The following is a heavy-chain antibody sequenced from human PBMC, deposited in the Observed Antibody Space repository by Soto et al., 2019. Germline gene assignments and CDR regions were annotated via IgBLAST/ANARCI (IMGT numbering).Heavy chain of an antibody. J-gene: IGHJ6*02. V-gene: IGHV1-18*04. D-gene: IGHD3-10*01. CDR2: ISGYNGNT. CDR1: GYTFTSYG. CDR3: ARAGKDYYGSGSPYYSGMDV. Sequence: QVQLVQSGAEVKKPGASVQVSCKASGYTFTSYGVSWVRQAPGQGLEWMGWISGYNGNTNYAQKLQGRVTMTTDTSTSTAYMELRSLRSDDTAVYYCARAGKDYYGSGSPYYSGMDVWGQGITVTVSS.